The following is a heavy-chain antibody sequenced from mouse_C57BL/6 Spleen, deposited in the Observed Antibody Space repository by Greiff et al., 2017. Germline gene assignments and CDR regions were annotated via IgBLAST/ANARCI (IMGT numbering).Heavy chain of an antibody. Sequence: QVQLQQPGAELVKPGASVKLSCKASGYTFTSYWMHWVKQRPGQGLEWIGMIHPNSGSTNYNEKFKSKATLTVDKSSSTAYMQLSSLTSEDSAVYYCARGGGGSSYVDDWGQGTTLTVSS. CDR1: GYTFTSYW. CDR2: IHPNSGST. V-gene: IGHV1-64*01. D-gene: IGHD1-1*01. J-gene: IGHJ2*01. CDR3: ARGGGGSSYVDD.